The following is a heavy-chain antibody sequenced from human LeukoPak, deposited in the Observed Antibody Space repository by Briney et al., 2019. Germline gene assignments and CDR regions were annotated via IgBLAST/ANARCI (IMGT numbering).Heavy chain of an antibody. V-gene: IGHV3-48*03. CDR3: ARRDSGWRFQY. CDR2: ISESGDNM. D-gene: IGHD6-19*01. Sequence: PGGSLRLSCAASGFTFSSYEMNWVRQAPGKGLEWVSYISESGDNMYYADSVKGRFTISRDNAKNSLYLQMNSLRAEDTALYYCARRDSGWRFQYWGQGTLVTVSS. CDR1: GFTFSSYE. J-gene: IGHJ1*01.